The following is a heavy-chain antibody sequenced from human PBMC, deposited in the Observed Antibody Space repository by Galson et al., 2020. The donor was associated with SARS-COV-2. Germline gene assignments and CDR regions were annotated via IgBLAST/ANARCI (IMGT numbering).Heavy chain of an antibody. V-gene: IGHV1-3*01. Sequence: ASETVPCKPSGYTLTNYAMHRVRQAPGQSLEWMGWINAGNGNTKYSQKFQGRVTITRDTSASTAYMELSSLRSEDKAVYYCSCDTDVLVEIVGMDVWGQGTMVTVSS. J-gene: IGHJ6*02. CDR2: INAGNGNT. CDR3: SCDTDVLVEIVGMDV. D-gene: IGHD2-15*01. CDR1: GYTLTNYA.